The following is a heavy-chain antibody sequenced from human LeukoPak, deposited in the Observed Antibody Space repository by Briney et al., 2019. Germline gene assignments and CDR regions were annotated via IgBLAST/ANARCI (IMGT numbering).Heavy chain of an antibody. CDR1: GFTFSSYG. CDR3: ASSYSSSVGAFDI. D-gene: IGHD6-13*01. J-gene: IGHJ3*02. CDR2: ISSSGSTI. Sequence: PGGSLRLSCAASGFTFSSYGMHWVRQAPGKGLEWVSYISSSGSTIYYADSVKGRFTISRDNAKNSLYLQMNSLRAEDTAVYYCASSYSSSVGAFDIWGQGTMVTVSS. V-gene: IGHV3-48*04.